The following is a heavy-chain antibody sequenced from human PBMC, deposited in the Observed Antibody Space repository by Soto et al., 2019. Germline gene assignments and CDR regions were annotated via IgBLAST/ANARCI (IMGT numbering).Heavy chain of an antibody. J-gene: IGHJ4*02. V-gene: IGHV1-8*02. CDR1: GYIFTSYD. CDR2: MNPNSGNA. CDR3: ERSQRGYGFADS. Sequence: QVQLVQSGAEVKKPGASVKVSCKASGYIFTSYDINWVRQATGQRLEWMGWMNPNSGNAGSVQKFQGGVTMTMNTSIGTAYMELSSLRSEGTTFYYCERSQRGYGFADSWGQGTLVFVAS. D-gene: IGHD5-18*01.